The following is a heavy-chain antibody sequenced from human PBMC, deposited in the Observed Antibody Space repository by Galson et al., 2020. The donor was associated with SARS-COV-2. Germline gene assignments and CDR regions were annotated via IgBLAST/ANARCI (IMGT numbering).Heavy chain of an antibody. CDR3: ARDTYYDILTGYPYYYYMDV. CDR2: ISAYNGNT. CDR1: RYTFTSHG. V-gene: IGHV1-18*04. J-gene: IGHJ6*03. D-gene: IGHD3-9*01. Sequence: ASVNVSCKASRYTFTSHGISWVRQAPGQGLEWMGWISAYNGNTNYAQKLQGRVTMTTDTSTSTAYMELRSLRSDDTAVYYCARDTYYDILTGYPYYYYMDVWGKGTTVTVSS.